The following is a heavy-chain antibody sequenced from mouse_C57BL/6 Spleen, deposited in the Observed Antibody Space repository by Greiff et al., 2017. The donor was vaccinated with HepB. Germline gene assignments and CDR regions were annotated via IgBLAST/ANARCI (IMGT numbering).Heavy chain of an antibody. CDR3: ARSRTGNAMDY. J-gene: IGHJ4*01. CDR2: IHPNSGST. Sequence: QVQLKQPGAELVKPGASVKLSCKASGYTFTSYWMHWVKQRPGQGLEWIGMIHPNSGSTNYNEKFKSKATLTVDKSSSTAYMQLSSLTSEDSAVYYCARSRTGNAMDYWGQGTSVTVSS. D-gene: IGHD4-1*01. V-gene: IGHV1-64*01. CDR1: GYTFTSYW.